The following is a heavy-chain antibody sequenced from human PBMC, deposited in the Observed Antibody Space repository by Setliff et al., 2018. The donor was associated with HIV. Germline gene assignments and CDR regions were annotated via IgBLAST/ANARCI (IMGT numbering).Heavy chain of an antibody. D-gene: IGHD3-9*01. J-gene: IGHJ3*02. CDR1: GGSFSGYY. CDR3: ARRESYYDILTGPAFDAFDI. Sequence: PSETLSLTCAVYGGSFSGYYWNWIRQPPGKGLEWVGEINLIGRTNYNPSLKSRVTISIDTSKKQFSLKLSSVAAADTAMYYCARRESYYDILTGPAFDAFDIWGQGTMVTVSS. CDR2: INLIGRT. V-gene: IGHV4-34*01.